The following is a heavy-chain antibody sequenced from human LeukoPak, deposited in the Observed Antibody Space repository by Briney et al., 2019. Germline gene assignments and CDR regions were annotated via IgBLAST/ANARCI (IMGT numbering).Heavy chain of an antibody. D-gene: IGHD5-18*01. CDR2: IIPIFGTA. V-gene: IGHV1-69*13. Sequence: SVKVSCKASGGTFSSYAISWVRQAPGQGLEWMGGIIPIFGTANYAQKFQGRVTITADESTSTAYLELSSLRSEDTAVYYCARDGDTAMAFGYWGQGALVTVSS. J-gene: IGHJ4*02. CDR3: ARDGDTAMAFGY. CDR1: GGTFSSYA.